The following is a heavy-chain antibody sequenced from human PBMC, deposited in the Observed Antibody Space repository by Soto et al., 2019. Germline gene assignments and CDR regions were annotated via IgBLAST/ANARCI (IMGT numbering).Heavy chain of an antibody. CDR2: IKQEGSEK. V-gene: IGHV3-7*05. Sequence: EVQLVESGGGLVQPGGSLRLSCAASGFTFSSYWMSWVRQAPGKGLEWVANIKQEGSEKYYLDSVKGRFTISRDNAKNYLYLQMHSVRAEDTAVYYCARDGYAVTTISVDYWGQGTLVTVSS. J-gene: IGHJ4*02. D-gene: IGHD4-17*01. CDR1: GFTFSSYW. CDR3: ARDGYAVTTISVDY.